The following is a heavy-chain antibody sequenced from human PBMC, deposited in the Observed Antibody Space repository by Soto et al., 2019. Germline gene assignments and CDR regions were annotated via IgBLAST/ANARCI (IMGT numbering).Heavy chain of an antibody. CDR3: AGCRVITSKGGVTGGNSYYGMDA. V-gene: IGHV1-2*04. CDR2: INPNSGGT. CDR1: GYTFTGYY. D-gene: IGHD3-16*01. Sequence: ASVKVSCKASGYTFTGYYMHWVRQAPGQGLEWMGWINPNSGGTNYAQKFQGWVTMTRDTSISTAYMELSRLRSDDTAVYYCAGCRVITSKGGVTGGNSYYGMDAWGQGTTLTVSS. J-gene: IGHJ6*02.